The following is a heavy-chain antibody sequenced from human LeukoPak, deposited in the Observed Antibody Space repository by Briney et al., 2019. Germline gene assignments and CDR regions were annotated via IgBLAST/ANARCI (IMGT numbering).Heavy chain of an antibody. Sequence: PSETLSLTCAVYGGSFSGYYWSWIRQPPGKGLEWIGEINHSGGTNYNPSLKSRVTISVDTSKNQFSLKLSSVTAADTAVYYCASYAKDIVVLPAASIYWYFDLWGRGTLVTVSS. J-gene: IGHJ2*01. CDR2: INHSGGT. V-gene: IGHV4-34*01. CDR1: GGSFSGYY. CDR3: ASYAKDIVVLPAASIYWYFDL. D-gene: IGHD2-2*01.